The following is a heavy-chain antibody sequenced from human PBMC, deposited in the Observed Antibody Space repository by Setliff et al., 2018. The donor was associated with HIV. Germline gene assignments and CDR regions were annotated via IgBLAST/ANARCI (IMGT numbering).Heavy chain of an antibody. CDR1: GGSISSGSYY. Sequence: ASETLSLTCTVSGGSISSGSYYWSWIRQPAGKGLEWIGHIYTNENTNYNPSLKSRVTISVDKSKNQFSLRLSSVTAADTAVYYCARVARGGHSSRWYYFDYWGQGTLVTVSS. V-gene: IGHV4-61*09. D-gene: IGHD6-13*01. CDR2: IYTNENT. CDR3: ARVARGGHSSRWYYFDY. J-gene: IGHJ4*02.